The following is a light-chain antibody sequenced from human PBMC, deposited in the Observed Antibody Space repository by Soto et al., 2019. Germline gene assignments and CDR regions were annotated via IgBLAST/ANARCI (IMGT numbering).Light chain of an antibody. CDR2: GNS. Sequence: QAVVTQPPSVSGAPGQRVTISCTGSSSNIGAGYDVHWYQQLPGTAPKLLIYGNSNRPSGVPDRFSGSKSGTSASLAITGLRAEDEADYYCQSYDSSRGGWVFGGGTQLTVL. J-gene: IGLJ3*02. CDR1: SSNIGAGYD. CDR3: QSYDSSRGGWV. V-gene: IGLV1-40*01.